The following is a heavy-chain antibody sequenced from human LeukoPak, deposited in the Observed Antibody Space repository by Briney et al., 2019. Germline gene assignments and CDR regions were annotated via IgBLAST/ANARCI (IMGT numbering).Heavy chain of an antibody. Sequence: PSETLSLTCTVSGGSISSYYWSWIRQPPGKGLEWIGYIYYSGSTYYNPSLKSRVTISVDTSKNQFSLKLSSVTAADTAVYYCARQRGSPMVVSSRSIDYWGQGTLVTVSS. CDR1: GGSISSYY. J-gene: IGHJ4*02. V-gene: IGHV4-59*08. CDR2: IYYSGST. CDR3: ARQRGSPMVVSSRSIDY. D-gene: IGHD2-15*01.